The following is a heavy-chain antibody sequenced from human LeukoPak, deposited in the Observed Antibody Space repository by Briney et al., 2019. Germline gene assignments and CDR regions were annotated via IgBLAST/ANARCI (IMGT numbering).Heavy chain of an antibody. V-gene: IGHV1-2*06. J-gene: IGHJ5*02. CDR2: IHPNSGGT. CDR3: TRETLNWFDP. CDR1: GYTFTGDY. Sequence: ASVKVSCKASGYTFTGDYMHWVRQAPGRGLEWMGRIHPNSGGTKYAQKFQGRVTMTRDTSIATAYMELSRLRSDDTAVYYCTRETLNWFDPWGQGTLVTVSS.